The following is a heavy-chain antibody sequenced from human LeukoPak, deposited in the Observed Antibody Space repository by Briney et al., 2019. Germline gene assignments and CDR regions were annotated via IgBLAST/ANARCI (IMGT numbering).Heavy chain of an antibody. J-gene: IGHJ4*02. CDR3: VRLRYTYGKNFDC. D-gene: IGHD5-18*01. Sequence: SGGSLRLSCAASGFTFKGYWMSWVRQAPGKGLEWVANIQQDGSEKKYVDSVKGRFTISRDNAKNSLYLQMDSLRAEDTAVHYCVRLRYTYGKNFDCWGQGTLVTVSS. CDR2: IQQDGSEK. V-gene: IGHV3-7*01. CDR1: GFTFKGYW.